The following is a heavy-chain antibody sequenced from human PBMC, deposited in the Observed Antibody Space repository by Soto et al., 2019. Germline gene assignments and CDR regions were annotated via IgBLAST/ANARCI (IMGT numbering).Heavy chain of an antibody. CDR1: GYTFTSYG. CDR2: ISAYNGNT. J-gene: IGHJ5*02. V-gene: IGHV1-18*01. D-gene: IGHD3-3*01. CDR3: ARDCYYDFWSGYPFDP. Sequence: ASVKVSCKASGYTFTSYGISWVRQAPGQGLEWMGWISAYNGNTNYAQKLQGRVTMTTDTSTSTAYMELRSLRSDDTAVYYCARDCYYDFWSGYPFDPWGQGTLVTVSS.